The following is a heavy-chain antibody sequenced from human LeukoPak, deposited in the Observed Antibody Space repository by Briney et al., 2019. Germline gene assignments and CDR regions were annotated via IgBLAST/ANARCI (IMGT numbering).Heavy chain of an antibody. CDR2: IDPSDSYT. J-gene: IGHJ3*02. V-gene: IGHV5-10-1*01. CDR3: ARTPPSEQMVRGVQDAFDI. D-gene: IGHD3-10*01. CDR1: GYSFTSYW. Sequence: GESLKISCKGSGYSFTSYWISWVRQMPGKGLEWMGRIDPSDSYTNYSPSFQGHVTISADKSISTAYLQWSSLKASDTAMYYCARTPPSEQMVRGVQDAFDIWGQGTMVTVSS.